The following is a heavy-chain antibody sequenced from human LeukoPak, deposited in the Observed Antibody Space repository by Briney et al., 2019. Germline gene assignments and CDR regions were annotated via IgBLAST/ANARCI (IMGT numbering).Heavy chain of an antibody. Sequence: GGSLRLSCAASGNYWMHWVRQAPGKGLVWVSHINSDGSWTSYADSVKGRFTISKDNATNTVYLQMNSLRAGDTAVYYCARDRGRIAVAGSFDYWGQGTLVTVSS. D-gene: IGHD6-19*01. V-gene: IGHV3-74*01. CDR2: INSDGSWT. CDR3: ARDRGRIAVAGSFDY. CDR1: GNYW. J-gene: IGHJ4*02.